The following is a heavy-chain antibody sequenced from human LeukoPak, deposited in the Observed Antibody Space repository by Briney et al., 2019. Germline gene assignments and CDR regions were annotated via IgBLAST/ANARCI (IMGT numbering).Heavy chain of an antibody. CDR3: ARDKWVKAGSSWLHYAMDV. Sequence: SETLSLTCTVSGGSIRSDDSYWTWMRQTPGKGLEWIGYMYYSGSTYFNPSLKSRVSISEDTSKSQISLKLTFVTAADTAVYYCARDKWVKAGSSWLHYAMDVWGQGTTVIVSS. D-gene: IGHD6-13*01. CDR1: GGSIRSDDSY. CDR2: MYYSGST. V-gene: IGHV4-30-4*01. J-gene: IGHJ6*02.